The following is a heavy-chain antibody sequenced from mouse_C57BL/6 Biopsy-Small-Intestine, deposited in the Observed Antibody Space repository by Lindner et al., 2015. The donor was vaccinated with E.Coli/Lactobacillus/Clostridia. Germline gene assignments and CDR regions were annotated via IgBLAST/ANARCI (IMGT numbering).Heavy chain of an antibody. CDR2: INPDSGST. CDR1: GYSFTGYY. J-gene: IGHJ1*01. V-gene: IGHV1-64*01. Sequence: ASVKVSCKASGYSFTGYYIHWVRQAPGQGLEWMGWINPDSGSTDYAQKFKGWVTMTRDTSTGTAYMELTRLKSDDSAVYYCARDGQSMLPGVDYKYGLDVWGQGTTATVSS. D-gene: IGHD2-14*01. CDR3: ARDGQSMLPGVDYKYGLDV.